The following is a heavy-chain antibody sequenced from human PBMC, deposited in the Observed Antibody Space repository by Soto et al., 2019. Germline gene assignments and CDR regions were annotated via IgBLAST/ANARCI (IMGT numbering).Heavy chain of an antibody. CDR2: INPSGGST. V-gene: IGHV1-46*01. CDR1: GYTFTSYY. J-gene: IGHJ6*02. D-gene: IGHD5-12*01. CDR3: ARVVDIVAPDYSYGMDV. Sequence: QVQLVQSGAEVKKPGASVKVSCKASGYTFTSYYMHWVRQAPGQGLEWMGIINPSGGSTSYAQKFQGRVTMTRDTSTSTVYMELSSVRAEDTAVYYRARVVDIVAPDYSYGMDVWGQGTTVTVSS.